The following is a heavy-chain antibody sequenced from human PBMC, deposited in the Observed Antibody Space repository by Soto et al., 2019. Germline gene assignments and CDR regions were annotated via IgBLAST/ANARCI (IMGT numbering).Heavy chain of an antibody. J-gene: IGHJ2*01. CDR2: IIPIFGTA. V-gene: IGHV1-69*13. CDR3: ARDTEVDYCSGGSCYPYWYFDL. CDR1: GGTFSSYA. Sequence: SVKVSCKASGGTFSSYAISWVLQAPGQGLEWMGGIIPIFGTANYAQKFQGRVTITADESTSTAYMELSSLRSEDTAVYYCARDTEVDYCSGGSCYPYWYFDLWGRGTLVTVSS. D-gene: IGHD2-15*01.